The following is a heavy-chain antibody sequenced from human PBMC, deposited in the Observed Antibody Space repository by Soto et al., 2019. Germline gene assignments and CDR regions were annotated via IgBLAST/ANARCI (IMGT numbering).Heavy chain of an antibody. Sequence: SETLSLTCAVSGFSISNNNWWTWVRQPPGKGLGWVGDIYHTGITNYSPSLKSRVTISVDNSKNQFSLRLTSVTAADTAVYYCARFSSPGLYYYFGMDVWGQGTTVTSP. D-gene: IGHD6-13*01. CDR2: IYHTGIT. J-gene: IGHJ6*02. V-gene: IGHV4-4*02. CDR3: ARFSSPGLYYYFGMDV. CDR1: GFSISNNNW.